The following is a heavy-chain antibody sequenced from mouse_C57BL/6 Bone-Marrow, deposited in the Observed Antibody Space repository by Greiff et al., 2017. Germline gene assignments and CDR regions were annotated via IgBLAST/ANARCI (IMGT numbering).Heavy chain of an antibody. J-gene: IGHJ1*03. V-gene: IGHV1-20*01. CDR1: GYSFTGYF. CDR3: ARDGYYGSSKGYFDV. Sequence: EVQLVESGPELVKPGDSVKISCKASGYSFTGYFMNWVMQSHGKSLEWIGRINPYNGDTFYNQKFKGKATLTVNKSSSTAHMELRSLTSEDSAVYYGARDGYYGSSKGYFDVWGTGTTVTVSS. D-gene: IGHD1-1*01. CDR2: INPYNGDT.